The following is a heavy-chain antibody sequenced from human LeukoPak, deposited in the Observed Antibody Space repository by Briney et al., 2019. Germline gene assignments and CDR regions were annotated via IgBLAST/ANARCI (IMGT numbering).Heavy chain of an antibody. J-gene: IGHJ4*02. CDR2: IYYSGST. CDR3: AREGIAAAGTALDY. Sequence: SETLSLTCTVSGGSISSYYWSWIRQPPGEGLEWIGYIYYSGSTNYNPSLKSRVTISVDTSKNQFSLKLSSVTAADTAVYYCAREGIAAAGTALDYWGQGTLVTVSS. V-gene: IGHV4-59*01. D-gene: IGHD6-13*01. CDR1: GGSISSYY.